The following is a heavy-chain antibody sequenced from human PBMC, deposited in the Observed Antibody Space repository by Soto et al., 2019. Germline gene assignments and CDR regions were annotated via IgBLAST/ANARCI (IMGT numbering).Heavy chain of an antibody. CDR1: GGTFSSYA. Sequence: QVQLVQSGAEVKKPGSSVKVSCKASGGTFSSYAISWVRQAPGQGLEWMGGIIPIFGTANYAQKFQGRVTITADESTSTAYMELSSLRSEDMAVYYCARVLDREYGFGERDFDYWGQGTLVTVSS. J-gene: IGHJ4*02. CDR3: ARVLDREYGFGERDFDY. D-gene: IGHD3-10*01. V-gene: IGHV1-69*01. CDR2: IIPIFGTA.